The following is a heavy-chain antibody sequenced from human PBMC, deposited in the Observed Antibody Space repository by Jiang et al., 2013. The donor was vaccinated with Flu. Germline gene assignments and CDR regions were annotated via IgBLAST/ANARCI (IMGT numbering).Heavy chain of an antibody. V-gene: IGHV4-4*01. J-gene: IGHJ3*02. D-gene: IGHD6-19*01. Sequence: EWIGEIYHSGNTNDSPFLKSRVTLSVDKSNNQLSLKLRSVTAADTAVYFCARGVGSASAAFDIWGQGTMVTVSS. CDR3: ARGVGSASAAFDI. CDR2: IYHSGNT.